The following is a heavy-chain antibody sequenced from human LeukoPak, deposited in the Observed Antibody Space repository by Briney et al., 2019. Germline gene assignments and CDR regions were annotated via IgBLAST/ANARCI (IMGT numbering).Heavy chain of an antibody. Sequence: SGTLSLTCAVSGGSISSSNWWSWVRQPPGKGLEWIGEINHSGSTDYNPSLKSRVTISVDTSKNQFSLKQSSVTAADTAVYYCARDSRIAARRPFDYWGQGTLVTVSS. CDR3: ARDSRIAARRPFDY. V-gene: IGHV4-4*02. J-gene: IGHJ4*02. D-gene: IGHD6-6*01. CDR1: GGSISSSNW. CDR2: INHSGST.